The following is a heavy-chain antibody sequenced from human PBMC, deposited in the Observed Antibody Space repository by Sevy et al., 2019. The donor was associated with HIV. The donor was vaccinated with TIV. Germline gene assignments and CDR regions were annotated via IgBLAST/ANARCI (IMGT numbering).Heavy chain of an antibody. CDR3: AKDLSSSWYADYYFDY. D-gene: IGHD6-13*01. CDR2: ISYDGSRK. V-gene: IGHV3-30-3*01. J-gene: IGHJ4*02. Sequence: GGSLRLSCAASGFTFGSYAMHWVRQAPGKGLEWLAFISYDGSRKYYADSVKGRFTISRDNSKNTLYLQMNSLRAEDTAVYYCAKDLSSSWYADYYFDYWGQGTLVTVSS. CDR1: GFTFGSYA.